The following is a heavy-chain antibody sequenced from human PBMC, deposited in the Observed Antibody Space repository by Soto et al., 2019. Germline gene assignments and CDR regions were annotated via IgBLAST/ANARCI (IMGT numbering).Heavy chain of an antibody. J-gene: IGHJ5*02. CDR1: GGSISSSSYH. Sequence: SETLSLTSTVTGGSISSSSYHRGGFRQHPGKGLEWIGSIYYSGSTYYNPSLKSRVTISVDTSKNQFSLKLSSVTAADTAVYYCARRVHQGPKNNWFDPWGQGTLVTVSS. CDR3: ARRVHQGPKNNWFDP. D-gene: IGHD3-10*01. CDR2: IYYSGST. V-gene: IGHV4-39*01.